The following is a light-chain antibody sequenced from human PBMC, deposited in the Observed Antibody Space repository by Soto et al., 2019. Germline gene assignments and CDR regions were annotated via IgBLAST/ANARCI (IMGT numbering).Light chain of an antibody. V-gene: IGKV1-5*01. Sequence: DIQMTQSPPTLSASVGDRVTITCRASQSVNNWLAWYQQKPGKAPKVLIYDASSLENGVPSRFSGSGSGTEFTLTITGLQPDDFATYYCQHYYGSLYAFGQGTKLEI. CDR2: DAS. CDR1: QSVNNW. J-gene: IGKJ2*01. CDR3: QHYYGSLYA.